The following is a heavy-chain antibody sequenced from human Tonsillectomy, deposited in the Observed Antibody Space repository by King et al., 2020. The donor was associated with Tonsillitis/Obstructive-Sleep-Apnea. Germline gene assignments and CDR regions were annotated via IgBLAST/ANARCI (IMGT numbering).Heavy chain of an antibody. D-gene: IGHD5-18*01. CDR3: ARKGETAMAPYYFDY. Sequence: QLVQSGAEVKKPGESLKISCKGSGYYFSSYWIAWVRQMPGKGLEWMGIIYPGDSDTRYSPSFQGQGTISADKSISTAYLQWSSLKAPDTAMYYCARKGETAMAPYYFDYWGQGTLVTVSS. CDR1: GYYFSSYW. CDR2: IYPGDSDT. J-gene: IGHJ4*02. V-gene: IGHV5-51*01.